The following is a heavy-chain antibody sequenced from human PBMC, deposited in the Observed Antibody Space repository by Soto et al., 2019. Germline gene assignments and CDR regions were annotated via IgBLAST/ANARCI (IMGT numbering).Heavy chain of an antibody. Sequence: PGGSLRLSCTASGFTFGDYAMSWFRQAPGKGLEWVGFIRSKAYGGTTEYAASVKGRFTISRDDSKSIAYLQMNSLKTEDTAVYYCTRDLAYYDILTGYSNDAFDIWGQGTMVTVSS. J-gene: IGHJ3*02. CDR3: TRDLAYYDILTGYSNDAFDI. CDR2: IRSKAYGGTT. V-gene: IGHV3-49*03. CDR1: GFTFGDYA. D-gene: IGHD3-9*01.